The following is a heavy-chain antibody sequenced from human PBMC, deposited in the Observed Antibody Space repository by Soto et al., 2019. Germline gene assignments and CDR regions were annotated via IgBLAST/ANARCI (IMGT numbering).Heavy chain of an antibody. CDR1: VYTFTSYA. CDR2: INAGNGNT. Sequence: GASVKVSCKASVYTFTSYAMHWVRQAPGQRLEWMGWINAGNGNTKYSQKFQGRVTITRDTSASTAYMELSSLRSEDTAVYYCARERGKYESSSWYPYYYYYYGMDVWGQGTTVTVSS. D-gene: IGHD6-13*01. CDR3: ARERGKYESSSWYPYYYYYYGMDV. J-gene: IGHJ6*02. V-gene: IGHV1-3*01.